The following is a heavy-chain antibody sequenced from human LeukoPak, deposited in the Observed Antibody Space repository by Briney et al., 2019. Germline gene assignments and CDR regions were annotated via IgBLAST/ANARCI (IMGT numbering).Heavy chain of an antibody. V-gene: IGHV1-2*02. CDR1: GYTFSDYF. CDR3: TRGYEYGWFDP. D-gene: IGHD3-16*01. J-gene: IGHJ5*02. CDR2: INPKKGDT. Sequence: ASVKVSCKSSGYTFSDYFVHWVRQAPEQGLEWMGWINPKKGDTTYAQSFQGRVTMTRDTSISATYMELNSLRSDDTAVYYCTRGYEYGWFDPWGQGTLVTVSS.